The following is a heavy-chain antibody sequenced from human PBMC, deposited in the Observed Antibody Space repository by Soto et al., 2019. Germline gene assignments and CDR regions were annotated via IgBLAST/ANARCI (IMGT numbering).Heavy chain of an antibody. CDR1: GGTFSSYA. CDR3: AIPFGGRDGYHWAFLRY. J-gene: IGHJ4*02. CDR2: IIPIFGTA. Sequence: QVQLVQSGAEVKKPGSSVKVSCKASGGTFSSYAISWVRQAPGQGLEWMGGIIPIFGTANYAQKLQGRVTITADESTSTAYMELSSLRSEDTAVYYCAIPFGGRDGYHWAFLRYWGQGTLVTVSS. V-gene: IGHV1-69*12. D-gene: IGHD3-16*01.